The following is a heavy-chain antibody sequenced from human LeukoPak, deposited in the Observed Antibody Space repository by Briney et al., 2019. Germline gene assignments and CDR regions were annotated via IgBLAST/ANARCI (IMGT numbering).Heavy chain of an antibody. CDR3: ARGGSYYDAFDI. V-gene: IGHV3-21*01. CDR1: GFTFSSYS. J-gene: IGHJ3*02. CDR2: ISSSSSYI. D-gene: IGHD1-26*01. Sequence: GGSLRLSCAASGFTFSSYSMNWVRQAPGKGLEWVSSISSSSSYIYYADSVKGRFTISRDNAKNSLYLQMNSLRAEDTAVYYCARGGSYYDAFDIWGQGTMVTVSS.